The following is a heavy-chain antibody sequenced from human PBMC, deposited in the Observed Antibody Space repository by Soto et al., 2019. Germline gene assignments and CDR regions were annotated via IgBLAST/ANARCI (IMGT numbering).Heavy chain of an antibody. V-gene: IGHV1-69*13. Sequence: SVKVSCKASGGTFSSYAISWVRQAPGQGLEWMGGIIPIFGTANYAQKIQGRVTITADETTSTAYMEQSSLRSEDTAVYYCAISFQYYDFWSGTTTYYYYGMDVWGQGTTVTVS. D-gene: IGHD3-3*01. J-gene: IGHJ6*02. CDR2: IIPIFGTA. CDR3: AISFQYYDFWSGTTTYYYYGMDV. CDR1: GGTFSSYA.